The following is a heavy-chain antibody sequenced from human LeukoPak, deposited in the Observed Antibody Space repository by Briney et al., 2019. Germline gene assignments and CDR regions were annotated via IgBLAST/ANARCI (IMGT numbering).Heavy chain of an antibody. Sequence: GGSLRLSCAASGFTFSSYSMNWVRQAPGKGLEWVSSISSSSSYIYYADSVKGRFTISRDNAKNSLYLQMNSLRTEDTALYYCARGRGQWLSDGMDVWGQGTTVTVSS. J-gene: IGHJ6*02. CDR3: ARGRGQWLSDGMDV. CDR1: GFTFSSYS. V-gene: IGHV3-21*01. D-gene: IGHD6-19*01. CDR2: ISSSSSYI.